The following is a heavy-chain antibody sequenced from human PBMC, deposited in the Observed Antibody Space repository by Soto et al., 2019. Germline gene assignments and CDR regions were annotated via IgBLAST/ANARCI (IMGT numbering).Heavy chain of an antibody. CDR3: AKVGMTTVTLYYYYGMDV. CDR2: ISYDGSNK. CDR1: GFTFSSYG. J-gene: IGHJ6*02. V-gene: IGHV3-30*18. Sequence: QVQLVESGGGVVQPGRSLRLSCAASGFTFSSYGMHWVRQAPGKGLEWVAVISYDGSNKYYADSVKGRFTISRDNSKNTLYLQMNSLRAEDTAVYYCAKVGMTTVTLYYYYGMDVWGQGTTVTVSS. D-gene: IGHD4-17*01.